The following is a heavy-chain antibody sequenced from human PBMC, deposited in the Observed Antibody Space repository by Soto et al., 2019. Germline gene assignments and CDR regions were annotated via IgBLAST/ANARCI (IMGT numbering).Heavy chain of an antibody. CDR2: IKQDGSEK. D-gene: IGHD6-6*01. CDR1: GFTFSSYW. CDR3: AKGGRRIAARGASAFDI. Sequence: GGSLRLSCAASGFTFSSYWMSWVRQAPGKGLEWVANIKQDGSEKYYVDSVKGRFTISRDNAKNSLYLQMSSLRAEDTAVYYCAKGGRRIAARGASAFDIWGQGTMVTVSS. J-gene: IGHJ3*02. V-gene: IGHV3-7*01.